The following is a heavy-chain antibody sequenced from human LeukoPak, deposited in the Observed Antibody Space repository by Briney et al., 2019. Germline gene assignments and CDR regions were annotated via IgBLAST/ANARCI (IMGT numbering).Heavy chain of an antibody. CDR3: AKDVGGGYGFYGMDV. D-gene: IGHD5-12*01. CDR2: ISNSGGGT. Sequence: GGSLRLSCAASGFIFSSYVMSWVRQAPGKGLEWVSVISNSGGGTYYADSVKGRFTISRDNSKNTLYLQMNSLRAEDTAVYYCAKDVGGGYGFYGMDVWGQGTTVTVSS. V-gene: IGHV3-23*01. J-gene: IGHJ6*02. CDR1: GFIFSSYV.